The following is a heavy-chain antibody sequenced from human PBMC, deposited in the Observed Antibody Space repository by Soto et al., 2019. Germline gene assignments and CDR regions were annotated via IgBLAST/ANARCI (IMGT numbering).Heavy chain of an antibody. CDR3: ERDVDWFGAPEDCLFGP. V-gene: IGHV1-18*01. Sequence: QVQLVQSGAEVKKPGASVKVSCKASGYTFTSYGISWVRQAPGQGLEWMGWISAYNGNTNYAQKLQGRVTMTTDTSTSTAYMELRSLRSDDTAVYYWERDVDWFGAPEDCLFGPWGQGTLVTVSS. D-gene: IGHD3-10*01. CDR1: GYTFTSYG. J-gene: IGHJ5*02. CDR2: ISAYNGNT.